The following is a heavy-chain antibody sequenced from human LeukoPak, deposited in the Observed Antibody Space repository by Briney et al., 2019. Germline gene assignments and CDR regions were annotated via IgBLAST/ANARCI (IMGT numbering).Heavy chain of an antibody. Sequence: SETLSLTCTVSGGSISSYYWSWIRQPPGKGLEWIGYIYYSGSTNYNPSLKSRVTISVDTSKNQFSLELSSVTAADTAVYYCARGSWSGYYSAYYYMDVWGKGTTVTVSS. CDR3: ARGSWSGYYSAYYYMDV. V-gene: IGHV4-59*01. CDR1: GGSISSYY. D-gene: IGHD3-3*01. J-gene: IGHJ6*03. CDR2: IYYSGST.